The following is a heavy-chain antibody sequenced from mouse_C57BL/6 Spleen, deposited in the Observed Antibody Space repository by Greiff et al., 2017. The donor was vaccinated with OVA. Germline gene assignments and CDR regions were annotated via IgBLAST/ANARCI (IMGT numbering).Heavy chain of an antibody. Sequence: VHVKQSGPELVKPGASVKISCKASGYSFTDYNMNWVKQSNGKSLEWIGVINPNYGTTSYNQKFKGKATLTVDQSSSTAYMQLNSLTSEDSAVYYCARLGTTVDYAMDYWGQGTSVTVSS. CDR1: GYSFTDYN. CDR3: ARLGTTVDYAMDY. D-gene: IGHD1-1*01. J-gene: IGHJ4*01. CDR2: INPNYGTT. V-gene: IGHV1-39*01.